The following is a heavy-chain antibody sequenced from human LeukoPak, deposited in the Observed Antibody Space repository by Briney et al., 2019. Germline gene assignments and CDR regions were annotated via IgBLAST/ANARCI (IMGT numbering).Heavy chain of an antibody. Sequence: KSSETLSLTCTVSGDSISSTSYSWGWIRQPPGKGLEWIGTIYYSGSPYYNPSLKSRVTISVDTSNNQFSLKLSSVTAADTAVYYCARDQYYYDSSGYLFDYWGQGTLVTVSS. CDR2: IYYSGSP. CDR1: GDSISSTSYS. D-gene: IGHD3-22*01. CDR3: ARDQYYYDSSGYLFDY. J-gene: IGHJ4*02. V-gene: IGHV4-39*07.